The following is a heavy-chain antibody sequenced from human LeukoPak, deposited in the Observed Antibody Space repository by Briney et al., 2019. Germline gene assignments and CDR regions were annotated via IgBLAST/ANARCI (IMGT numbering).Heavy chain of an antibody. Sequence: GGSLRLSCVVSGFTFNDYWMTWLRQAPGKGLDWVAPIKEDGRESYYVDSMKGRFTLSRDNVKKLLFLQINSLRAEDTALYDCARGHYAMDVWGQGTPVTVSS. V-gene: IGHV3-7*05. CDR3: ARGHYAMDV. J-gene: IGHJ6*02. D-gene: IGHD3-16*01. CDR2: IKEDGRES. CDR1: GFTFNDYW.